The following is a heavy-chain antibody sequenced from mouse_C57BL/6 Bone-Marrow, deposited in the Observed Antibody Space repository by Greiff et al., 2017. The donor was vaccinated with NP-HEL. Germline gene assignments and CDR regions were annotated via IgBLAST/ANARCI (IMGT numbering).Heavy chain of an antibody. CDR2: IYPGSGST. CDR1: GYTFTSYW. CDR3: ARSGYYGSSYGY. J-gene: IGHJ2*01. D-gene: IGHD1-1*01. V-gene: IGHV1-55*01. Sequence: QVQLKQPGAELVKPGASVKMSCKASGYTFTSYWITWVKQRPGQGLEWIGDIYPGSGSTNYNEKFKSKATLTVDTSSSTAYMQLSSLTSEDSAVYYCARSGYYGSSYGYWGQGTTLTVSS.